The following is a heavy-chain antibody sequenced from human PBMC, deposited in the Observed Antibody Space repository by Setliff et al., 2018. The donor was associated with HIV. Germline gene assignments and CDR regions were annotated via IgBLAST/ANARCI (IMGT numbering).Heavy chain of an antibody. Sequence: KPSETLSLTCTVSGVSISSGSYYWSWIRQSAGKGLEWIGRIYTSGSTNDNPSLKSRITISVDTSNNQSSLRLSSVTAADTAVYYCARDRGYYYMDVWGKGITVTVSS. V-gene: IGHV4-61*02. CDR2: IYTSGST. J-gene: IGHJ6*03. CDR1: GVSISSGSYY. CDR3: ARDRGYYYMDV.